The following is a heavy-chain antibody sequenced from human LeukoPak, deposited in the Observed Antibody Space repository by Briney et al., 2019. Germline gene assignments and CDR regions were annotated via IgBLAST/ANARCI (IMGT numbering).Heavy chain of an antibody. CDR2: IYYSGST. Sequence: SETLSLTCTVSGGSISSYYWSWIRQPPGKGLEWIGYIYYSGSTNYNPSLKSRVTISVDTSKNRFSLKLSSVTAADTAVYYCASQLGYCTNGVCLYWYFDLWGRGTLVTVSS. CDR1: GGSISSYY. V-gene: IGHV4-59*08. CDR3: ASQLGYCTNGVCLYWYFDL. D-gene: IGHD2-8*01. J-gene: IGHJ2*01.